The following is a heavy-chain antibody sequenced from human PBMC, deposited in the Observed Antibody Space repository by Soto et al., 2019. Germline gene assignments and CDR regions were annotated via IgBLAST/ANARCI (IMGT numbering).Heavy chain of an antibody. D-gene: IGHD6-19*01. CDR1: GGSISSYY. CDR2: IYYSGST. V-gene: IGHV4-59*01. J-gene: IGHJ5*02. Sequence: PSETLSLTCTVSGGSISSYYWSWIRLPPGKGLEWIGYIYYSGSTNYNPSLKSRVTISVDTSKNQFSLKLSSVTAADTAVYYCARDKFSVGVVAGTSPYNWFDPWGQGTLVTVSS. CDR3: ARDKFSVGVVAGTSPYNWFDP.